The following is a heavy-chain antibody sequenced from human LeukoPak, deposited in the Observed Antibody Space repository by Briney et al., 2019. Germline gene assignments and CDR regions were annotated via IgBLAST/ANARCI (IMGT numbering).Heavy chain of an antibody. Sequence: ASVKVSCKASGGTFISYAISWVRQAPGQGLEWMGWINPNSGGTNYAQKFQGRVTMTRDASISTAYMELSRLRSDDTAVYYCARGRGVPHAMVRGNWFDPWGQGTLVTVSS. CDR2: INPNSGGT. CDR3: ARGRGVPHAMVRGNWFDP. CDR1: GGTFISYA. V-gene: IGHV1-2*02. D-gene: IGHD3-10*01. J-gene: IGHJ5*02.